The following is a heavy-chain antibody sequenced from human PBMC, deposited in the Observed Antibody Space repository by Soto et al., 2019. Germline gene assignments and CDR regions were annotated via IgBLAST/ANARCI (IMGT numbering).Heavy chain of an antibody. J-gene: IGHJ6*02. V-gene: IGHV1-2*02. D-gene: IGHD6-13*01. CDR2: INPNSGGT. CDR1: GYTFTGYY. Sequence: ASVKVSCQASGYTFTGYYMHWVRQAPGQGLEWMGWINPNSGGTNYAQKFQGGVTMTRDTSMSTAYMGLSRLRSDDTAVYYCARDLSELLAAPNTRWRVYGMDVWGQGTTVTVSS. CDR3: ARDLSELLAAPNTRWRVYGMDV.